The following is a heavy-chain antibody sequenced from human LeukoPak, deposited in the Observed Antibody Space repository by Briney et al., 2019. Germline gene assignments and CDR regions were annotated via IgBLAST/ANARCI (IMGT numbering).Heavy chain of an antibody. CDR2: ISWNSGSI. V-gene: IGHV3-9*01. Sequence: GRSLRLSCAASGFTFDDYAMHWVRQAPGKGLEWVSGISWNSGSIGYADSVKGRFTISRDNSKNTLYLQMNSLGAEDTAVYYCAKDLAVAGPYDAFDIWGQGTMVTVSS. CDR1: GFTFDDYA. D-gene: IGHD6-19*01. CDR3: AKDLAVAGPYDAFDI. J-gene: IGHJ3*02.